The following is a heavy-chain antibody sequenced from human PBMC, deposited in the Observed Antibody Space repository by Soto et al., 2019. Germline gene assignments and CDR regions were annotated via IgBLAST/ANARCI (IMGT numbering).Heavy chain of an antibody. V-gene: IGHV3-30*18. Sequence: QVQLVESGGGVVQPGRSLRLSCAASGFPFSGYGMHWVRQAPGKGLEWVAVISYDGSNKYYADSVKGRFTISRDNSKNTLYLQMNSLRAEDTAVYYCAKDVYSGSYYFDYWGQGTLVTVSS. J-gene: IGHJ4*02. CDR2: ISYDGSNK. CDR1: GFPFSGYG. CDR3: AKDVYSGSYYFDY. D-gene: IGHD1-26*01.